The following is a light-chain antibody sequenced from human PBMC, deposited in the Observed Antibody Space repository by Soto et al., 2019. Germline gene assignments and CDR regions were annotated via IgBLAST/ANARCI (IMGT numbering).Light chain of an antibody. CDR2: DAP. CDR1: QSVSSSY. V-gene: IGKV3-20*01. CDR3: QQYGSSPRT. J-gene: IGKJ1*01. Sequence: EIVLTQSPGTLSLSPGERATLSCRASQSVSSSYLAWYQQKPGQAPRLLIYDAPSRATGIPDRISGSGSGTDFTLTISRLEPKDFAVYYCQQYGSSPRTFGQGTKVEIK.